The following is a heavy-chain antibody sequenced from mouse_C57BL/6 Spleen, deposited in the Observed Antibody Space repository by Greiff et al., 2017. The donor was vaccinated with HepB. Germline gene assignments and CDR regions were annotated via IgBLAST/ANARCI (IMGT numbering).Heavy chain of an antibody. CDR3: ASSDGYYPYWYFDV. CDR1: GFTFSSYA. Sequence: VQLKESGGGLVKPGGSLKLSCAASGFTFSSYAMSWVRQTPEKRLEWVATISDGGSYTYYPDNVKGRFTISRDNAKNNLYLQMSHLKSEDTAMYYCASSDGYYPYWYFDVWGTGTTVTVSS. V-gene: IGHV5-4*01. CDR2: ISDGGSYT. J-gene: IGHJ1*03. D-gene: IGHD2-3*01.